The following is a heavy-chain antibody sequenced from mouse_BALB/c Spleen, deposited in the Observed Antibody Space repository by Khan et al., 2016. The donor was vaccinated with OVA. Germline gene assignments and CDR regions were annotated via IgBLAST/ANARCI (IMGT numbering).Heavy chain of an antibody. CDR2: ISYSGNT. Sequence: DVKLQESGPGLVKPSQSLSLTCPVTGYSIPSDYAWNWIRQFPGNKLEWMGFISYSGNTKYNPSLKSRFSITRDTSKNQFFLQLNSVTTEDTATYYCARVYGGDFDYWGQGTSLTVSS. J-gene: IGHJ2*02. D-gene: IGHD1-1*01. V-gene: IGHV3-2*02. CDR1: GYSIPSDYA. CDR3: ARVYGGDFDY.